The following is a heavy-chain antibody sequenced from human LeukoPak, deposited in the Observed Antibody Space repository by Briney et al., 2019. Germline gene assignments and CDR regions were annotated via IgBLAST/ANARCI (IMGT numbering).Heavy chain of an antibody. CDR2: INHSGST. D-gene: IGHD3-10*01. J-gene: IGHJ4*02. CDR1: GGSFSGYH. Sequence: PSETLSLTCAVYGGSFSGYHWSWIRQPPGEGLEWIGEINHSGSTNYNPSLKSRVTISVDTSKNQFSLKLSSVTAADTAVYYCARGRQYYYGSGRPRAPFDYWGQGTLVTVSS. V-gene: IGHV4-34*01. CDR3: ARGRQYYYGSGRPRAPFDY.